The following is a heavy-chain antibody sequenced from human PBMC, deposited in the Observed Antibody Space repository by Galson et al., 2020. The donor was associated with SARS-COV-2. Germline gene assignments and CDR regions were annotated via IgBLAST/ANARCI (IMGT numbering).Heavy chain of an antibody. D-gene: IGHD3-3*01. CDR2: IHYIGST. Sequence: ETSETRSLTCTVSGGSISSGGYYWSWIRQPPGKGLEWIGYIHYIGSTNFNPSLKSRVVISMDTSNNQFLLSLDSVTVADTAVYYCARRRTTVFGGITYTNWFDPWGQGTLVTVSS. CDR1: GGSISSGGYY. J-gene: IGHJ5*02. CDR3: ARRRTTVFGGITYTNWFDP. V-gene: IGHV4-30-4*08.